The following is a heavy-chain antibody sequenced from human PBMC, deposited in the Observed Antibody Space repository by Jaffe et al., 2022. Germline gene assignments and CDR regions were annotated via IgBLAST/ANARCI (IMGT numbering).Heavy chain of an antibody. CDR2: IYPGDSDT. CDR1: GYSFTSYW. CDR3: ARSRMTVTTPHAFDI. V-gene: IGHV5-51*03. J-gene: IGHJ3*02. D-gene: IGHD4-17*01. Sequence: EVQLVQSGAEVKKPGESLKISCKGSGYSFTSYWIGWVRQMPGKGLEWMGIIYPGDSDTRYSPSFQGQVTISADKSISTAYLQWSSLKASDTAMYYCARSRMTVTTPHAFDIWGQGTMVTVSS.